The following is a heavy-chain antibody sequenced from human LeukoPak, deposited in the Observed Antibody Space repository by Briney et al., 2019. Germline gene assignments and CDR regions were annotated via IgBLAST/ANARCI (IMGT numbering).Heavy chain of an antibody. V-gene: IGHV3-53*01. Sequence: GGSLRLSCAASGFTVSSNYMSWVRQAPGKGLEWVSVIYSGGSTYYADSVKGRFTISRDNSKNTLYLQMNSLRAEDTAVYYCASPYDSSGYYWKHIWGQGTMVTVSS. J-gene: IGHJ3*02. CDR2: IYSGGST. CDR3: ASPYDSSGYYWKHI. CDR1: GFTVSSNY. D-gene: IGHD3-22*01.